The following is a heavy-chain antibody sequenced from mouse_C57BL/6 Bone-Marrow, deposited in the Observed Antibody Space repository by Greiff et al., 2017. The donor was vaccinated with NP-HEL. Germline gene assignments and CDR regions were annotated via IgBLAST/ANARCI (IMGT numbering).Heavy chain of an antibody. V-gene: IGHV7-3*01. CDR2: IRNKANGYTT. Sequence: EVKLMESGGGLVQPGGSLSLSCAASGFTFTDYYMRWVRQPPGKALEWLGFIRNKANGYTTEYRASVQGRFTISSDNSQSIHYLQMNALRAEDSATYYCARYDDVRYFDYWGQGTTLTVSS. J-gene: IGHJ2*01. D-gene: IGHD2-12*01. CDR3: ARYDDVRYFDY. CDR1: GFTFTDYY.